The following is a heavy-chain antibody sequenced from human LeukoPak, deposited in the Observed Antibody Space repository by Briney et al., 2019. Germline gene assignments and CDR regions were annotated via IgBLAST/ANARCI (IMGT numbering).Heavy chain of an antibody. V-gene: IGHV3-7*01. CDR1: GFTFSSYW. D-gene: IGHD3-22*01. Sequence: GGSLRLSCAASGFTFSSYWMSWVRQAPGKGLEWVANIKKAGSEKYYVDSVKGRFTISRDNAKNSLYLQMNSLRAEDTAVYYCARDLYRIVVVPHYFDYWGQGTLVTVSS. CDR2: IKKAGSEK. CDR3: ARDLYRIVVVPHYFDY. J-gene: IGHJ4*02.